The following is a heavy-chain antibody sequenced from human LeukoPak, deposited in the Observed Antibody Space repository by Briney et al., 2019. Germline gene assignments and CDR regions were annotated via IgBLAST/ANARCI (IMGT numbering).Heavy chain of an antibody. V-gene: IGHV3-11*04. J-gene: IGHJ4*02. CDR3: TRRPYSSSWYYFDY. CDR2: ISGSGSML. Sequence: GGSLRLSCTVSGFTFSDYYMSWVRQAPGKGLEWVSYISGSGSMLHYADSVEGRFTISRDNGKSSLYLQMSSLRVEDTAVYYCTRRPYSSSWYYFDYWGQGTLVTVSS. D-gene: IGHD6-13*01. CDR1: GFTFSDYY.